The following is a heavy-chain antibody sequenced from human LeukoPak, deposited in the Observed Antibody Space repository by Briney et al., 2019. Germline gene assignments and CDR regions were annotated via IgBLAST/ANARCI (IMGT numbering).Heavy chain of an antibody. Sequence: GGSLRLSCAASGFTFSDYYMSWVRQAPGKGREGVSYISSRSSYTNYADSVKGRFTISRDNAKNSLYLQMNSLRAEDTAVYYCARWRCSGGSCYSGVDYWGQGTLVTVSS. CDR1: GFTFSDYY. V-gene: IGHV3-11*06. CDR2: ISSRSSYT. D-gene: IGHD2-15*01. J-gene: IGHJ4*02. CDR3: ARWRCSGGSCYSGVDY.